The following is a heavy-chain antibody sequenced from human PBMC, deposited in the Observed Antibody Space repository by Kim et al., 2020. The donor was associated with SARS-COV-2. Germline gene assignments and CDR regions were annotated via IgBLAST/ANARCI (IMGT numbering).Heavy chain of an antibody. J-gene: IGHJ4*02. V-gene: IGHV4-31*02. CDR3: ARTRITMIVVVTHFDY. Sequence: SLKSRVTISVDTSKNQFPLKLSSVTAADTAVYYCARTRITMIVVVTHFDYWGQGTLVTVSS. D-gene: IGHD3-22*01.